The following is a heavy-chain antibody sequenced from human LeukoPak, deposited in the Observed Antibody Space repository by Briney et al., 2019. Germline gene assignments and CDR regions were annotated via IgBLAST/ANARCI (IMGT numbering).Heavy chain of an antibody. Sequence: ASVKVSCKASGYTLTSYGISWVRQAPGQGLEWMGWISAYNGNTNYAQKLQGRVTMTTDTSTSTAYMELRSLRSDDTAVYYCARAYFWSGYYDAFDIWGQGTMVTVSS. D-gene: IGHD3-3*01. J-gene: IGHJ3*02. CDR2: ISAYNGNT. V-gene: IGHV1-18*01. CDR3: ARAYFWSGYYDAFDI. CDR1: GYTLTSYG.